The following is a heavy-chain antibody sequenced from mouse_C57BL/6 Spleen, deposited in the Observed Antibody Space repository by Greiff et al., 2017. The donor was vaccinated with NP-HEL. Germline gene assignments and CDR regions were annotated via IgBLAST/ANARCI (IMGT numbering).Heavy chain of an antibody. CDR3: AREAQATLYAMDY. J-gene: IGHJ4*01. D-gene: IGHD3-2*02. CDR1: GYSITSGYY. CDR2: ISYDGSN. V-gene: IGHV3-6*01. Sequence: DVKLQESGPGLVKPSQSLSLTCSVTGYSITSGYYWNWIRQFPGNKLEWMGYISYDGSNNYNPSLKNRISITRDTSKNQFFLKLNSVTTEDTATYYCAREAQATLYAMDYWGQGTSVTVSS.